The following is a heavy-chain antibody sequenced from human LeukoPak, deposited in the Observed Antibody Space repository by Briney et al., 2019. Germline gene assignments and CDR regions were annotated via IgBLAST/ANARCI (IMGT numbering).Heavy chain of an antibody. V-gene: IGHV4-34*01. J-gene: IGHJ4*02. CDR3: ARVNSSGAFDY. CDR1: GGSFSGYY. D-gene: IGHD3-22*01. CDR2: INHSGST. Sequence: ASETLSLTCAVYGGSFSGYYWSWIRQPPGKGLEWIGEINHSGSTNYNPSLKSRVTISVDTSKNQFSLKLSSVTAADTAVYYCARVNSSGAFDYWGQGTLVTVSS.